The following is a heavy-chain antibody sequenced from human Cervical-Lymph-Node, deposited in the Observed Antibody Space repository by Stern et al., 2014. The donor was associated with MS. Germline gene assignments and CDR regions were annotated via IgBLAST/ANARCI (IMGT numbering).Heavy chain of an antibody. CDR2: IYYSGST. CDR1: GGSISSYF. CDR3: ARSGELREGGWFDP. V-gene: IGHV4-59*01. D-gene: IGHD1-7*01. Sequence: QVQLQESGPGLVKPSETLSLTCTVSGGSISSYFWSWIRQPPGKGLEWIAYIYYSGSTYYNPSLKSRVTLSLDTSRNQFSLRLSSVTAADTAVYYCARSGELREGGWFDPWGQGILVTVSS. J-gene: IGHJ5*02.